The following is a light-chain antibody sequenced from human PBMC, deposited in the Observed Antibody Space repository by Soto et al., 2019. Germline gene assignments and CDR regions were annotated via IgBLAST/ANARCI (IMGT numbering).Light chain of an antibody. J-gene: IGKJ1*01. CDR3: QNYLDFSRP. CDR1: QSLLYSPYNQDL. CDR2: WAS. V-gene: IGKV4-1*01. Sequence: DIVMTQFPDSLAVSLGERATINCKSSQSLLYSPYNQDLLAWYQQKPGQPPKSLIYWASTRESRVPDRFSGGASGREFAHTMNRLQAEDLAVYYFQNYLDFSRPFGQGTQVE.